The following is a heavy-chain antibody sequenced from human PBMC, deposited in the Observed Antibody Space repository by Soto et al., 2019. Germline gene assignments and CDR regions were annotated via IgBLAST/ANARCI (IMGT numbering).Heavy chain of an antibody. CDR1: GGSINTGGYY. V-gene: IGHV4-31*03. Sequence: PSGSLSLTCTVSGGSINTGGYYWSWIRQHPGKGLEWIGYIYYSGSTYYNPSLKSRVTISVDTSKNHFSLKLSSVTAADTAVYYCARVTFHYDSSGYYSYWHFDYWGQGTLVTVSS. CDR2: IYYSGST. J-gene: IGHJ4*02. D-gene: IGHD3-22*01. CDR3: ARVTFHYDSSGYYSYWHFDY.